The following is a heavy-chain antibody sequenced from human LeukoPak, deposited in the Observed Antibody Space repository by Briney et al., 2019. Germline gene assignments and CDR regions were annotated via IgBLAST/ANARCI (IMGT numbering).Heavy chain of an antibody. V-gene: IGHV3-33*01. D-gene: IGHD6-13*01. CDR2: IWYDGSNK. Sequence: GGSLRLSCAASGFTFSSYGMHWVRQAPGKGLEWVAVIWYDGSNKYYADSVKGRFTISRDNSRNTLYLQMNSLRAEDTAVYYCARDLMGYSSSWYYFDYWGQGTLVTVSS. CDR1: GFTFSSYG. CDR3: ARDLMGYSSSWYYFDY. J-gene: IGHJ4*02.